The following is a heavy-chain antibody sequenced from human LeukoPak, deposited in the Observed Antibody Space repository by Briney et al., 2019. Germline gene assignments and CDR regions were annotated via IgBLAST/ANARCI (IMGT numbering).Heavy chain of an antibody. V-gene: IGHV3-53*01. D-gene: IGHD3-22*01. CDR3: AKDDSSDY. CDR1: GFTVSSNY. J-gene: IGHJ4*02. CDR2: IYRGGET. Sequence: GGSLRLSCAASGFTVSSNYMSWVRQAPGKGLEWVSVIYRGGETYYADSVKGRFTISRDNSKNTLYLQMNSLRAEDTAVYYCAKDDSSDYWGQGTLVTVSS.